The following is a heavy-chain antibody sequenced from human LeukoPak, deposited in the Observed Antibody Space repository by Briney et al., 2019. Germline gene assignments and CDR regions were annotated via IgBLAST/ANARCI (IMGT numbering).Heavy chain of an antibody. D-gene: IGHD3-22*01. CDR3: AKETYYYDSSGYSDY. J-gene: IGHJ4*02. CDR2: IKEDGTGK. V-gene: IGHV3-7*05. Sequence: PGGSLRLSCAASGFTFSTYWMSWVRQAPGKGLEWLANIKEDGTGKNHVDSVKGRFTISRDNSKNTLYLQMTSLRAEDTAVYYCAKETYYYDSSGYSDYWGQGTLVTVSS. CDR1: GFTFSTYW.